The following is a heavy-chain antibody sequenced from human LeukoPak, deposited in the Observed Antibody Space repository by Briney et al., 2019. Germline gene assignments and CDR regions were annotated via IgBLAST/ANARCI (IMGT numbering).Heavy chain of an antibody. CDR3: ARDGYDFWSGYYGTFDP. CDR2: INPNSGGT. CDR1: GYTFTGYY. D-gene: IGHD3-3*01. J-gene: IGHJ5*02. V-gene: IGHV1-2*02. Sequence: ASVKVSCKASGYTFTGYYMHWVRQAPGQGLEGMGWINPNSGGTNYAQKFQGRVTMTRDTSISTAYMELSRLRSDDTAVYYCARDGYDFWSGYYGTFDPWGQGTLVTVSS.